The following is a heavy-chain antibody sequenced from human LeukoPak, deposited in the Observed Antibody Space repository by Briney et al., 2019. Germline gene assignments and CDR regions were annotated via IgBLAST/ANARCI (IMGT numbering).Heavy chain of an antibody. D-gene: IGHD3-10*01. CDR1: GYTFTSYG. CDR3: ARDPGRGEDGMDV. J-gene: IGHJ6*04. V-gene: IGHV1-18*04. Sequence: PSVKVSCKSSGYTFTSYGISWVRQAPGQGLEWMGWIRAYNGNTNYAQKLQGRVTMTTDTSTSTAYMELRSLRSDDTAVYYCARDPGRGEDGMDVWGKGTTVTVAS. CDR2: IRAYNGNT.